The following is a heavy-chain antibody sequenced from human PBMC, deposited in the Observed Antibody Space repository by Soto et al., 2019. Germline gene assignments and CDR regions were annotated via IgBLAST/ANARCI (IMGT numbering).Heavy chain of an antibody. D-gene: IGHD1-1*01. V-gene: IGHV1-3*01. Sequence: ASVKVSCKASRYSFTTYALHWVRQAPGQRLEWMGWINAGNGDTKYPEKFQGRVTITRDTSANTAYMELSSLRSEDTSVYYCARDPGTGAALRAYHFDYWGQGTLVTV. CDR1: RYSFTTYA. CDR2: INAGNGDT. J-gene: IGHJ4*02. CDR3: ARDPGTGAALRAYHFDY.